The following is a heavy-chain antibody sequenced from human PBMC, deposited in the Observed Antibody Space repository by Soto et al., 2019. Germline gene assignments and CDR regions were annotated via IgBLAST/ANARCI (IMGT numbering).Heavy chain of an antibody. CDR3: ARGQRSDHFFDY. Sequence: SETLSLTCAVYGGSFSGYYWDWIRQPPGKGLEWIGEINPDGATNYTPSLRGRVTISIDTSRNQFSLKLSSVTAADTAVYYCARGQRSDHFFDYWGQAALVTVYS. J-gene: IGHJ4*02. V-gene: IGHV4-34*01. CDR1: GGSFSGYY. D-gene: IGHD3-3*02. CDR2: INPDGAT.